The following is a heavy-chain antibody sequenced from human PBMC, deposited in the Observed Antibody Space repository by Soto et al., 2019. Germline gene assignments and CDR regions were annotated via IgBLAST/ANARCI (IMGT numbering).Heavy chain of an antibody. V-gene: IGHV4-31*03. D-gene: IGHD3-3*02. CDR2: IYYSGST. J-gene: IGHJ6*02. Sequence: QVPLQESGPGLVKPSQTLSLTCTVSGGSISSGDYYWIWIRQHPGKGLEWIGYIYYSGSTYYNPSLKSRVTTAVDTSRNQFSLTLSSVTAADTAVYYCARAPLISIFFAYGMDVWGQGTTVTVSS. CDR1: GGSISSGDYY. CDR3: ARAPLISIFFAYGMDV.